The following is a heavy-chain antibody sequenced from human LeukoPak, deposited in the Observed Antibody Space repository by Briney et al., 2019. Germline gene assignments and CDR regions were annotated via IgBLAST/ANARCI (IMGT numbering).Heavy chain of an antibody. CDR2: IYYSGST. D-gene: IGHD6-13*01. V-gene: IGHV4-39*07. CDR3: AREEQTIAAAGYYYYGMDV. J-gene: IGHJ6*02. Sequence: SETLSLTCTVSGGSISSSSYYWGWIRQPPGKGLEWLGSIYYSGSTYYNPSLKSRVTISVDTSKNQFSLKLSSVTAADTAVYYCAREEQTIAAAGYYYYGMDVWGQGTTVTVSS. CDR1: GGSISSSSYY.